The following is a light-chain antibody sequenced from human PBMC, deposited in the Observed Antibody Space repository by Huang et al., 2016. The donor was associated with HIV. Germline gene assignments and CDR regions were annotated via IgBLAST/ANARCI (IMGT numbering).Light chain of an antibody. V-gene: IGKV3-15*01. J-gene: IGKJ3*01. CDR3: QQYNSWPPLFT. CDR1: QSVSTN. Sequence: EVLLTQSPATLSVSPGERATLSCRASQSVSTNLDWYQQKPGQAPRLLSYGASTRATGVPARVSGSGSGTEFTLTISSLQSEDSAVYYCQQYNSWPPLFTFGPGTKVDIK. CDR2: GAS.